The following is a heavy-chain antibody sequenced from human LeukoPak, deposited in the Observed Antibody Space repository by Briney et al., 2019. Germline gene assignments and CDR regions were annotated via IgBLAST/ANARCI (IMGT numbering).Heavy chain of an antibody. CDR2: IWYDGSNK. CDR1: GFTFSSYG. V-gene: IGHV3-33*01. Sequence: GGSLRLSCAASGFTFSSYGMHWVRQAPGKGREWVAGIWYDGSNKYYADSVKGRFTISRDNSKNTLYLQMNSLRAEDTAVYYCARGALPPLMFSIEGYWGQGTLVTVSS. J-gene: IGHJ4*02. CDR3: ARGALPPLMFSIEGY. D-gene: IGHD2/OR15-2a*01.